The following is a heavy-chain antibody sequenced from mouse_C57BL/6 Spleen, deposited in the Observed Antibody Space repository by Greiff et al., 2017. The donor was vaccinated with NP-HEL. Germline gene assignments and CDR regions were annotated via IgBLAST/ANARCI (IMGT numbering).Heavy chain of an antibody. Sequence: VQLVESGPELVKPGASVKLSCKASGYTFTSYDINWVKQRPGQGLEWIGWIYPRDGSTKYNEKFKGKATLTVDTSSSTAYMELHSLTSEDSAVYFCARSRTAQDWYFDVWGTGTTVTVSS. CDR3: ARSRTAQDWYFDV. CDR2: IYPRDGST. V-gene: IGHV1-85*01. D-gene: IGHD3-2*02. CDR1: GYTFTSYD. J-gene: IGHJ1*03.